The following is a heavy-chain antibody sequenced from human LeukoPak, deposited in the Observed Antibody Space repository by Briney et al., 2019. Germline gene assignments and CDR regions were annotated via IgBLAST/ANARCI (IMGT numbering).Heavy chain of an antibody. CDR2: ISGSGGST. Sequence: PGGSLRLSCAASGFTFSSYAMSWVRQAPGKGLEWVSAISGSGGSTYYADSVKGRFTISRDNSKNTLYLQMNSLRAEDTAVYYCAKVLSPKYYYGSSGPTGMDVWGQGTTVTVSS. CDR3: AKVLSPKYYYGSSGPTGMDV. D-gene: IGHD3-22*01. V-gene: IGHV3-23*01. CDR1: GFTFSSYA. J-gene: IGHJ6*02.